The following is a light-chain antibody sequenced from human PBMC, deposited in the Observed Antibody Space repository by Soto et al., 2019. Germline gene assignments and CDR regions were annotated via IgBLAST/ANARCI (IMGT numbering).Light chain of an antibody. V-gene: IGKV3-20*01. CDR3: QQYGSSPYP. Sequence: EIVLTQSPGTLSLSPGERATLSCRASQSVSSSYLAWYQQKPGQAPRLPIYGASSRATGIPDRFSGSGSGTDFTLTISRLEPEDFAVYYCQQYGSSPYPFGQGTRLEIK. J-gene: IGKJ5*01. CDR1: QSVSSSY. CDR2: GAS.